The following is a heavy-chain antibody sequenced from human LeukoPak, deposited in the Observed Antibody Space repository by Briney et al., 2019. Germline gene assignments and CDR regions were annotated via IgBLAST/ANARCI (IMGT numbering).Heavy chain of an antibody. CDR3: ARDRGVATIGHYFDY. J-gene: IGHJ4*02. D-gene: IGHD5-12*01. V-gene: IGHV1-69*13. Sequence: SVKVSCKASGGTFSSYAISWVRQAPGQGLEWVGGIIPIFGTANYAQKFQGRVTITADESTSTAYMELSSLRSEDTAVYYCARDRGVATIGHYFDYWGQGTLVTVSS. CDR2: IIPIFGTA. CDR1: GGTFSSYA.